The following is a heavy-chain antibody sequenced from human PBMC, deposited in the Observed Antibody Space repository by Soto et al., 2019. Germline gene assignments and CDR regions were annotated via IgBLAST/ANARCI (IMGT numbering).Heavy chain of an antibody. CDR1: GFTFSSYG. J-gene: IGHJ6*02. Sequence: QVQLVESGGGVVQPGRSLRLSCAASGFTFSSYGMHWVRQAPGKGLEWVAVITYDGSNKYYADSVKGRFTICRDNSKNTLYLQMNSLGAEDTAVYYCAKDQGWEGAGYYYCGMEVWGQGTTVTVSS. CDR3: AKDQGWEGAGYYYCGMEV. V-gene: IGHV3-30*18. D-gene: IGHD1-26*01. CDR2: ITYDGSNK.